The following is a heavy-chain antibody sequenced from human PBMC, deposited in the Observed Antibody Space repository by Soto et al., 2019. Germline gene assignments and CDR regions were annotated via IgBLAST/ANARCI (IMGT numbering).Heavy chain of an antibody. CDR3: VKDDGGYPSTAPH. V-gene: IGHV3-23*01. CDR1: GITISNYP. J-gene: IGHJ4*02. Sequence: GGSLRLSCAASGITISNYPMSWVRQAPGKGLDWVSGISGSGDRTYYADSAKGRFTISKDISRNSLSLQLDSLGVEDTAVFFCVKDDGGYPSTAPHWGQGTLVTVSS. CDR2: ISGSGDRT. D-gene: IGHD3-22*01.